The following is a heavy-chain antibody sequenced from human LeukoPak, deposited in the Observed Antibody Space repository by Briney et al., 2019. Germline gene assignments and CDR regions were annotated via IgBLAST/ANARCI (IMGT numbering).Heavy chain of an antibody. J-gene: IGHJ2*01. V-gene: IGHV4-59*01. D-gene: IGHD7-27*01. Sequence: PSETLSLTCTVSGGSISSYYWSWIRQPPGKGLEWIGYIYYSGSTNYNPSLKSRVTISVDTSKNQFSLNLSSVTAADTAVYYCARDLANWGNWYFDLWGRGTLVTVSS. CDR2: IYYSGST. CDR1: GGSISSYY. CDR3: ARDLANWGNWYFDL.